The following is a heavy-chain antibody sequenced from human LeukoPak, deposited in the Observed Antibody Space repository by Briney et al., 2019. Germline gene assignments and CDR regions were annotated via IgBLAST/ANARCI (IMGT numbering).Heavy chain of an antibody. D-gene: IGHD3-10*01. CDR2: IYYSGST. Sequence: SETLSLTCTVSGGSISSYYWSWIRQPPGKGLEWIGYIYYSGSTNYNPSLKSRVTISVDTSKNQFSLKLSSVTAADTAVYYCARGRVTMVRGVIIPYFDYWGQGTLVTVSS. V-gene: IGHV4-59*12. J-gene: IGHJ4*02. CDR1: GGSISSYY. CDR3: ARGRVTMVRGVIIPYFDY.